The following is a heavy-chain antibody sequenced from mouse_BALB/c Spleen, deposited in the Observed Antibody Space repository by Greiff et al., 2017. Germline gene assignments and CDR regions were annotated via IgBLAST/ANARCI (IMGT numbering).Heavy chain of an antibody. D-gene: IGHD2-14*01. CDR2: IYPGSGNT. Sequence: QVQLKESGPELVKPGASVKISCKASGYTFTDYYINWVKQKPGQGLEWIGWIYPGSGNTKYNEKFKGKATLTVDTSSSTAYMQLSSLTSEDTAVYCCARESYRYEDAMDYWGQGTSVTVSS. J-gene: IGHJ4*01. CDR1: GYTFTDYY. V-gene: IGHV1-84*02. CDR3: ARESYRYEDAMDY.